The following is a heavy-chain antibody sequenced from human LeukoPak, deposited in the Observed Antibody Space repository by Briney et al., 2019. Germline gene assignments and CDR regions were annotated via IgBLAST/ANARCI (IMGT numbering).Heavy chain of an antibody. J-gene: IGHJ4*02. CDR1: GFTVSSNS. D-gene: IGHD4/OR15-4a*01. V-gene: IGHV3-53*01. Sequence: PGGSLRLSGTAPGFTVSSNSMSWVRQAPGKGLEWVSFIYSDNTHYSDSVKGRFTISRDNSKNTLYLQMNSLRAEDTAVYYCARRAGAYSHPYDYWGQGTLVTVSS. CDR2: IYSDNT. CDR3: ARRAGAYSHPYDY.